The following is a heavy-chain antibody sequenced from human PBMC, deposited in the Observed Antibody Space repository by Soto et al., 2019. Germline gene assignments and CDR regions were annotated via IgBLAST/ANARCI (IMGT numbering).Heavy chain of an antibody. J-gene: IGHJ4*02. CDR2: IYYSGST. V-gene: IGHV4-39*01. CDR1: GGSISSSSYY. CDR3: ASISLYGDIDY. Sequence: NPSETLSLTCTVSGGSISSSSYYWGWIRQPPGKGLEWIGSIYYSGSTYYNPSLKSRVTISVDTSKNQFSLKLSSVTAADTAVYYCASISLYGDIDYWGQGTLVTVSS. D-gene: IGHD4-17*01.